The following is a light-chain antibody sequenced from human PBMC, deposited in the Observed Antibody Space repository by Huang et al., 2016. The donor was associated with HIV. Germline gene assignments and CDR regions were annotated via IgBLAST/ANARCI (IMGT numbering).Light chain of an antibody. CDR2: TES. CDR3: QQYYTNRWT. J-gene: IGKJ1*01. Sequence: DIQMTQSPSSLSASIGDRVTITCRASQAISNSLAWYQQKPGKAPTVLLYTESKLESGVPSRFSGSGSGTDYTLTIDSLQPEDFATYYCQQYYTNRWTFGQGTKVEI. V-gene: IGKV1-NL1*01. CDR1: QAISNS.